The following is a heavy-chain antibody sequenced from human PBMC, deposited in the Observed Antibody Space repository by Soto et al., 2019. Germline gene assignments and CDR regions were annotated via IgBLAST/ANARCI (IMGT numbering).Heavy chain of an antibody. CDR2: IYPGDSDT. CDR3: ARPSGDTYYYDSSALHTLGY. D-gene: IGHD3-22*01. CDR1: GYSFTSYW. J-gene: IGHJ4*02. Sequence: PGESLKISCKGSGYSFTSYWIGWVRQMPGKGPEWMGIIYPGDSDTRYSPSFQGQVTISADKSISTAYLQWSSLKASDTAMYYCARPSGDTYYYDSSALHTLGYWGQGTLVTVSS. V-gene: IGHV5-51*01.